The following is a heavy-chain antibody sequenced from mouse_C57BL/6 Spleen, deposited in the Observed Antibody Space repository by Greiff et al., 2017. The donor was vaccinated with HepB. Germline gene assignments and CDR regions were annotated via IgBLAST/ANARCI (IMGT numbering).Heavy chain of an antibody. CDR3: ARQDYYGNYVWFAY. CDR2: ISSGGSYT. CDR1: GFTFSSYG. J-gene: IGHJ3*01. D-gene: IGHD2-1*01. Sequence: EVMLVESGGDLVKPGGSLKLSCAASGFTFSSYGMSWVRQTPDKRLEWVATISSGGSYTYYPDSVKGRFTISRDNAKNTLYLQMSSLKSEDTAMYYCARQDYYGNYVWFAYWGQGTLVTVSA. V-gene: IGHV5-6*01.